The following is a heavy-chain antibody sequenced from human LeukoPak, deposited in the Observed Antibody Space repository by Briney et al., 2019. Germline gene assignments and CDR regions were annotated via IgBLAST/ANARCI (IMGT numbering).Heavy chain of an antibody. Sequence: KPSETLSLTCTVSGDFINSDFWSWIRQPPGQGLEWLGYIYHTGDTNYNPSLKSRVTISVDTSKNQFSLKLSSVTAADTAVYYCARSSYAAGNYYNPFDYWGQGTLVTVSS. D-gene: IGHD3-10*01. CDR1: GDFINSDF. CDR3: ARSSYAAGNYYNPFDY. CDR2: IYHTGDT. J-gene: IGHJ4*02. V-gene: IGHV4-59*08.